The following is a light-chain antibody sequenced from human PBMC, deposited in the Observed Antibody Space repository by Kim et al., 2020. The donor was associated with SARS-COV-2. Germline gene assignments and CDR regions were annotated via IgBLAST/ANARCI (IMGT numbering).Light chain of an antibody. CDR3: NSRDSNDNVV. V-gene: IGLV3-19*01. J-gene: IGLJ2*01. CDR1: SLRSYY. CDR2: GKN. Sequence: ALGQTVRITCQGDSLRSYYATWYQQKPGQAPILVIYGKNNRPSGIPDRFSGSSSGNTASLTITGTQAGDDADYYCNSRDSNDNVVFGGGTQLTVL.